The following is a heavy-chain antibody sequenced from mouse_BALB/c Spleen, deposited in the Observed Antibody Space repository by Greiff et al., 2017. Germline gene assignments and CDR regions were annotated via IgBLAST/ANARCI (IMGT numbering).Heavy chain of an antibody. CDR3: ARWETYGNYGYFEV. J-gene: IGHJ1*01. Sequence: EVQLQESGPSLVKPSQTLSLTCSVTGDSITSGYWNWIRKFPGNKLEYMGYISYSGSTYYNPSLKSRISITRDTSKNQYYLQLNSVTTEDTATYYCARWETYGNYGYFEVWGAGTTVTVSS. D-gene: IGHD2-1*01. V-gene: IGHV3-8*02. CDR1: GDSITSGY. CDR2: ISYSGST.